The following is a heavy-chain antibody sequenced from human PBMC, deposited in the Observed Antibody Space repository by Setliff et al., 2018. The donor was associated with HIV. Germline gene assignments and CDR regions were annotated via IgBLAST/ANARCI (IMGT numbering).Heavy chain of an antibody. Sequence: GESLKISCKGSGYSFTNYWIGWVRQMTGKGLAWMGIIYPGDSDTRYSPSFQGQVTISADKSISTAYLQWSSLKASDTAMYYCARLSVVTATRIYYFDYWGQGTLVTVSS. CDR3: ARLSVVTATRIYYFDY. V-gene: IGHV5-51*01. CDR1: GYSFTNYW. J-gene: IGHJ4*02. D-gene: IGHD2-21*02. CDR2: IYPGDSDT.